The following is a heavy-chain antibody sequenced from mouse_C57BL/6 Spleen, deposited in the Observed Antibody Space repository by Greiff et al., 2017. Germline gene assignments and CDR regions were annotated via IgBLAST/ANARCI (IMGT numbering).Heavy chain of an antibody. Sequence: QVQLKQSGAELVRPGASVKLSCKASGYTFTDYYINWVKQRPGQGLEWIARIYPGRGNTYYNEKFKGKATLTAEKSSSTAYMQLSSLTSEDSAVYVCARGGDYDSLAMDYWGQGTSVTVSS. D-gene: IGHD2-4*01. J-gene: IGHJ4*01. V-gene: IGHV1-76*01. CDR1: GYTFTDYY. CDR2: IYPGRGNT. CDR3: ARGGDYDSLAMDY.